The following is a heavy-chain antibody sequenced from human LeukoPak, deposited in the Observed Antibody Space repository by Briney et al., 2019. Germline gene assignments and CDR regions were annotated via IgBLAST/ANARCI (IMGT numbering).Heavy chain of an antibody. J-gene: IGHJ4*02. V-gene: IGHV3-30*18. Sequence: GGSLRLSCAASGFAFSTYAMHWGRQAPGKGLGWVAVISYNGSEVYYGDSVKGRFTISRDNSRNTLYLQMNRLRVEDTAVYHCAKAGCSSARCYTNYWGQGTSVTVSS. CDR1: GFAFSTYA. CDR3: AKAGCSSARCYTNY. D-gene: IGHD2-8*01. CDR2: ISYNGSEV.